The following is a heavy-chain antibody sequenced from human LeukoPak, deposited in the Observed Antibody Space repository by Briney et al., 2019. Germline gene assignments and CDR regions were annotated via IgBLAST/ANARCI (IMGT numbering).Heavy chain of an antibody. CDR1: GYTFTGYG. J-gene: IGHJ5*02. Sequence: GASVKVSCKASGYTFTGYGISWVRQAPGQGLEWMGWISAYNGNTNYAQKLQGRVTMTTDTSTSTAYMELRSLRSDDTAVYYCARAKRPYYYDSSGSNWFDPWGQGTLVTVSS. CDR3: ARAKRPYYYDSSGSNWFDP. D-gene: IGHD3-22*01. V-gene: IGHV1-18*01. CDR2: ISAYNGNT.